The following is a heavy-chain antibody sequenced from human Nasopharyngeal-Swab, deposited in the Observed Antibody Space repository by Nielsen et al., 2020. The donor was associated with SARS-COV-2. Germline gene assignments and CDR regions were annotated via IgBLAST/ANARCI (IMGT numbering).Heavy chain of an antibody. CDR1: GFTFSSYW. J-gene: IGHJ2*01. V-gene: IGHV3-7*03. CDR3: ARLGGDGWYFDL. CDR2: IKQDGSEK. D-gene: IGHD2-21*02. Sequence: GESLKISCAASGFTFSSYWMSWVRQAPGKGLEWVANIKQDGSEKYYVDSVKGRFTISRDNAKNSLYLQMNGLRAEDTAVYYCARLGGDGWYFDLWGRGTLVTVSS.